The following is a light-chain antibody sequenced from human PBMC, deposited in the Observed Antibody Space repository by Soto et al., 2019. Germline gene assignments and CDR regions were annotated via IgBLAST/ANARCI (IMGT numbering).Light chain of an antibody. Sequence: DIQLTQSPSFLSASVGDRVTITCRASQGISSYLAWYQQKPGKAPKLLIYAASTLQSGVPSRFSGSGSGTEFTLTICSLQPEDFATYYGQQLNSFGGGTKVEIK. CDR2: AAS. CDR3: QQLNS. CDR1: QGISSY. V-gene: IGKV1-9*01. J-gene: IGKJ4*01.